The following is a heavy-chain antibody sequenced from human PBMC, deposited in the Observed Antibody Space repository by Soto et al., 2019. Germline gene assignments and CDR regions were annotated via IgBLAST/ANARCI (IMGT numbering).Heavy chain of an antibody. V-gene: IGHV3-30-3*01. J-gene: IGHJ4*02. CDR3: ARHIAAANY. CDR2: ISYDGSNK. D-gene: IGHD6-13*01. CDR1: GSPSVTFP. Sequence: ESGGGVVQPGRSLRLSCAASGSPSVTFPIPGAGQAPGKGLEWVAVISYDGSNKYYADSVKGRFTISRDNSKNTLYLQMNSLRAEDTAVYYCARHIAAANYWGQGTLVTVSS.